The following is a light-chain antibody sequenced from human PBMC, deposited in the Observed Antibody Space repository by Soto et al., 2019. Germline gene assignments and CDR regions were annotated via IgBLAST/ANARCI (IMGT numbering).Light chain of an antibody. CDR3: NSFTIRNTWV. J-gene: IGLJ3*02. V-gene: IGLV2-8*01. CDR1: SSDVGGYNY. CDR2: EVN. Sequence: QSALTQPPSASGSPGQSVSISCTGTSSDVGGYNYVSWYQQHPGKAPKLIIFEVNKRPSGVPDRFSGSKSGNTASLTVSGLRAEDEADYYCNSFTIRNTWVFGGGTKLTVL.